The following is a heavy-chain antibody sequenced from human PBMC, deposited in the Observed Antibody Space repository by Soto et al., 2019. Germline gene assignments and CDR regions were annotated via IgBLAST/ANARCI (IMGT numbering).Heavy chain of an antibody. CDR2: ISAYNGNT. V-gene: IGHV1-18*01. D-gene: IGHD6-19*01. CDR3: AAERVAGTYYFDY. J-gene: IGHJ4*02. CDR1: GYTFTSYG. Sequence: ASVKVSFKASGYTFTSYGISWVRQAPGQGLEWMGWISAYNGNTNYAQELQGRVTMTTDTSTSIAYMELRSLRSDDTAVYYCAAERVAGTYYFDYWGQGTLVTVSS.